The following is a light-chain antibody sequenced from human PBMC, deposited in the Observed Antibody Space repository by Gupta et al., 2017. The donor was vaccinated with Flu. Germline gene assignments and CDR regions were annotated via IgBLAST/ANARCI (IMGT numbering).Light chain of an antibody. CDR3: QQRSNWPPLT. V-gene: IGKV3-11*01. J-gene: IGKJ4*01. Sequence: EIVLTQSPPTLSLSPGESTTFSSRASQSVSSYLAWYQQKPGQTPRLLIYDASNRATGIPARFSGSGSGTDFTLTISSLEPEDFAVYYCQQRSNWPPLTFGGGTKVEIK. CDR1: QSVSSY. CDR2: DAS.